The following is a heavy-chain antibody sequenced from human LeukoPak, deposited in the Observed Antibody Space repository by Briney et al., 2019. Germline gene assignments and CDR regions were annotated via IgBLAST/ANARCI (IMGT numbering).Heavy chain of an antibody. Sequence: GGSLRLSCAASGFTFSSYSMNWVRQAPGKGLEWVSYISSSSSTIYYADSAKGRFTISRDNAKNSLYLQMNSLRAEDTAVYYCARVPVQLERPGDYWGQGTLVTVSS. D-gene: IGHD1-1*01. CDR2: ISSSSSTI. CDR1: GFTFSSYS. CDR3: ARVPVQLERPGDY. J-gene: IGHJ4*02. V-gene: IGHV3-48*01.